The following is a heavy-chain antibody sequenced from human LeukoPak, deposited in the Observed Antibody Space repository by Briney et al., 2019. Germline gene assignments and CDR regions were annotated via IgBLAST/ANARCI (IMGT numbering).Heavy chain of an antibody. CDR2: INPSSGST. D-gene: IGHD2-15*01. CDR3: ARPGGINDAFDI. J-gene: IGHJ3*02. V-gene: IGHV1-46*01. CDR1: GYTFTSYY. Sequence: GASVKVSCKASGYTFTSYYMHWVRQAPAQGLEWMGIINPSSGSTSYAQKFQGRVTMTRDTSTSTVYMELSSLRSEDTAVYYCARPGGINDAFDIWGQGTMVTVSS.